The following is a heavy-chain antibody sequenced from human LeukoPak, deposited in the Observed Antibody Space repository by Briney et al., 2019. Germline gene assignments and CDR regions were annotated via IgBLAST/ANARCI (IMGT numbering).Heavy chain of an antibody. CDR3: VRDLGAFDY. V-gene: IGHV4-59*11. CDR2: IYYSGST. D-gene: IGHD3-16*01. J-gene: IGHJ4*02. Sequence: SETLSLTCTVSGGSISSHYWSWIRQPPGKGLEWIGYIYYSGSTNYNPSLKSRVTISVDTSKNQFSLKLSSVTAADTAVYYCVRDLGAFDYWGQGTLVTVSS. CDR1: GGSISSHY.